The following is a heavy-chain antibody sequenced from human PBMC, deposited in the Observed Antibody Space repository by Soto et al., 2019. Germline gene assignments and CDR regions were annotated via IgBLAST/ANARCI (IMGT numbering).Heavy chain of an antibody. CDR3: ASAGSLNWYFDL. CDR1: GFTFSSYW. J-gene: IGHJ2*01. CDR2: INSDGSST. Sequence: EVQLVESGGGLVQPGGSLRLSCAASGFTFSSYWMHWVRQAPGKGLVWVSRINSDGSSTRYADSVKGRSTISRDNAKNTPYLQVNSLRAEDTAVYYCASAGSLNWYFDLWGRGTLVTVSS. D-gene: IGHD1-26*01. V-gene: IGHV3-74*01.